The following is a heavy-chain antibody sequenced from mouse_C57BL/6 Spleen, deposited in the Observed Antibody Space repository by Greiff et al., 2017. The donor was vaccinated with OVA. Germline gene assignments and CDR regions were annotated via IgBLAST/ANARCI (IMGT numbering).Heavy chain of an antibody. V-gene: IGHV1-39*01. D-gene: IGHD1-1*01. J-gene: IGHJ1*03. CDR3: ASTTTVVARYFDV. CDR1: GYSFTDYN. CDR2: INPNYGTT. Sequence: VQLQQSGPELVKPGASVKISCKASGYSFTDYNMNWVKQSNGKSLEWIGVINPNYGTTSYNQKFKGKATLTVDQSSSTAYMQLNSLTSEDSSVYYCASTTTVVARYFDVWGTGTTVTVSS.